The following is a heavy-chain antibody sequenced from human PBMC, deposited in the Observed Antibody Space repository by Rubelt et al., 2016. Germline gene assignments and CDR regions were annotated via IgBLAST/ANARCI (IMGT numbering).Heavy chain of an antibody. D-gene: IGHD6-13*01. V-gene: IGHV1-2*06. CDR2: IRPNSGDT. J-gene: IGHJ4*02. CDR3: VRDGATWYEDF. Sequence: QVQLVQSGAEVRKPGASVRVSCKGQGLEWMGRIRPNSGDTTYAQNFQGRVTMTRDTSITTAYMELSSLRSDDTAVYYCVRDGATWYEDFWGQGTLGTVSS.